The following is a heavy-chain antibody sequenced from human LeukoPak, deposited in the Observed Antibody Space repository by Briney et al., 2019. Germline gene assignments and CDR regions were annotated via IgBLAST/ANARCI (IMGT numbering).Heavy chain of an antibody. CDR2: INPNSGGT. D-gene: IGHD6-13*01. J-gene: IGHJ4*02. V-gene: IGHV1-2*02. Sequence: ASVKVSCKASGYTFTGYYMHWVRQAPGQGLEWMGWINPNSGGTNYAQKFQGRVTMTRDTSISTAYMELSRLRSDDTAVYYCARDHSSSWYYLFDHWGQGTLVTVSS. CDR1: GYTFTGYY. CDR3: ARDHSSSWYYLFDH.